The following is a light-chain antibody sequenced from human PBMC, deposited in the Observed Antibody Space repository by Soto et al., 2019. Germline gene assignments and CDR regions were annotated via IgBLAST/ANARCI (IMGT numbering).Light chain of an antibody. Sequence: EIVLTQSPGTLSLSPGERATLSCRASTSITSSYLAWYQQKPGQAPRLLIYGSSSRATGIPDRFSGSGSGTDFTLTISRLEPEDFAVYYCQQYGSSPITFGQGTRLEIK. J-gene: IGKJ5*01. CDR2: GSS. V-gene: IGKV3-20*01. CDR1: TSITSSY. CDR3: QQYGSSPIT.